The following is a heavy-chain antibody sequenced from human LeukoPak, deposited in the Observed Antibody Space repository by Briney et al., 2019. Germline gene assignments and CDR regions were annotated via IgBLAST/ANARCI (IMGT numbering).Heavy chain of an antibody. J-gene: IGHJ5*02. CDR3: ARTYGSGSYYSNWFDP. CDR2: IYPGDSDT. D-gene: IGHD3-10*01. Sequence: ESLKISCKGSGYSFTSYWIGWVRQMPGKGLEWMGIIYPGDSDTRYSPSFQGQVTISADKSISTAYLQWSSLKASDTAMYYCARTYGSGSYYSNWFDPWGQGTLVTVSS. V-gene: IGHV5-51*01. CDR1: GYSFTSYW.